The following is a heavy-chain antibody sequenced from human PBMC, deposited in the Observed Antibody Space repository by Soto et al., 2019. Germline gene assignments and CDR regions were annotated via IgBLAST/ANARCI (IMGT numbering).Heavy chain of an antibody. V-gene: IGHV1-46*03. CDR1: GYTFTSYY. CDR2: INPTGGSS. D-gene: IGHD5-18*01. CDR3: ATWIRYDLSYGMDV. Sequence: QVQLVQSGAEVKKPGASVKVSCKASGYTFTSYYMHWVRQAPGQGLEWMGIINPTGGSSSYAQKFQGRVTMTRDTSTSTVYMEVSSLRSEDTAMYYCATWIRYDLSYGMDVWGQGTTVTVSS. J-gene: IGHJ6*02.